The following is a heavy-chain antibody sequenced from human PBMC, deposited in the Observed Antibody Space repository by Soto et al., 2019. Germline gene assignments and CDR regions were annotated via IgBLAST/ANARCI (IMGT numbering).Heavy chain of an antibody. CDR3: AKIGYNDWDFDY. CDR2: INQDVSQK. Sequence: PGGSRRRSCSASGFTLRRYWITWVLQAPGKWLEWVANINQDVSQKLYVDSVRGRFTISRDDAKNSVYLQMNNLRADDTAVYYCAKIGYNDWDFDYWGQGTLVRVSS. J-gene: IGHJ4*02. CDR1: GFTLRRYW. V-gene: IGHV3-7*01. D-gene: IGHD5-12*01.